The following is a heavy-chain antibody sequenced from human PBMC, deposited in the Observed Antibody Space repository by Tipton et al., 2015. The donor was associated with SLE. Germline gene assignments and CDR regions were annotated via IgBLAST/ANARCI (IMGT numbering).Heavy chain of an antibody. CDR1: GFTFSSYE. CDR2: ISSSGTTI. J-gene: IGHJ3*02. Sequence: SLRLSCAASGFTFSSYEINWVRQAPGKGLEWVSYISSSGTTIYYADSVKGRFTISRDNAKNSLFLQMNSLRAEDTAVYYCAREMTTVTDAFDIWGQGTLVTVSS. D-gene: IGHD4-17*01. CDR3: AREMTTVTDAFDI. V-gene: IGHV3-48*03.